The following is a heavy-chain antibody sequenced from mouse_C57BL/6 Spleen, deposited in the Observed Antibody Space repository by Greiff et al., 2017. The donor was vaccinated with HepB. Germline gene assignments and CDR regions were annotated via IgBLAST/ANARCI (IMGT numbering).Heavy chain of an antibody. CDR2: ISNGGGST. Sequence: EVKLVESGGGLVLPGGSLKLSCAASGFTFSDYYMYWVRQTPEKRLEWVAYISNGGGSTYYPDTVKGRFTISRDNAKNTLYLQMSRLQSEDTAMYNCASEAYYSSLYAMDYWGQGTSVTVSS. V-gene: IGHV5-12*01. D-gene: IGHD2-5*01. CDR1: GFTFSDYY. CDR3: ASEAYYSSLYAMDY. J-gene: IGHJ4*01.